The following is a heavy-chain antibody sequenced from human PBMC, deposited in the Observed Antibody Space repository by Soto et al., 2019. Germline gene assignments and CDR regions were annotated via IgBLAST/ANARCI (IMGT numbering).Heavy chain of an antibody. CDR2: ISASGGST. V-gene: IGHV3-23*01. J-gene: IGHJ4*02. CDR3: AKPLPYYDFWSGYSSAFDY. CDR1: EITLSSYA. Sequence: GSLRLSCTASEITLSSYAMSWVRQAPGKGLEWVSAISASGGSTYYADSVKGRFTISRDNSKNTLYLQMNSLRAEDTAVYYCAKPLPYYDFWSGYSSAFDYWGQGTLVTVSS. D-gene: IGHD3-3*01.